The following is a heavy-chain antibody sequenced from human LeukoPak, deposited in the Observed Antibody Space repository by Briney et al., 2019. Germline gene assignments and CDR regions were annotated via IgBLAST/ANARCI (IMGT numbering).Heavy chain of an antibody. CDR3: ARHSRSYYDSSPLFDY. CDR1: GGSISSYY. CDR2: IYYSGST. D-gene: IGHD3-22*01. J-gene: IGHJ4*02. V-gene: IGHV4-59*08. Sequence: SETLSLTCTVSGGSISSYYWSWIRQPPGKGLEWIGYIYYSGSTNYNPSLKSRVTISVDTSKNQFSLKLSSVTAADTAVYYCARHSRSYYDSSPLFDYWGQGTLVTVSS.